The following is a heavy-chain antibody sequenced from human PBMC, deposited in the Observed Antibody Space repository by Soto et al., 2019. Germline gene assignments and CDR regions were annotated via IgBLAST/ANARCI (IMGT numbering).Heavy chain of an antibody. V-gene: IGHV4-39*07. D-gene: IGHD4-17*01. Sequence: SETLSLTCTVSGGSISSSSYYWGWIRQTPGKGLEWIGNIYYSGSTNYNPSLRSRVTISVDTSKNQFSLKLSSVTAADTAVYYCARDLYYGDYDAFDIWGQGTMVTVSS. CDR1: GGSISSSSYY. J-gene: IGHJ3*02. CDR2: IYYSGST. CDR3: ARDLYYGDYDAFDI.